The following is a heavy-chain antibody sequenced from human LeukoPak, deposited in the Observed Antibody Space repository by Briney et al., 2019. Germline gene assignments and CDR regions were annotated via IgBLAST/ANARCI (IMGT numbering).Heavy chain of an antibody. Sequence: PSETLSLTCTVSGGSISSSYWSWIRQPPGKGLEWIGYIYSSGSTNYNPSLKSRVTISVDTSKNQFSLKLSSVTAADTAVYYCARIFTDSGSYYSEYWGQGTLVTVSS. V-gene: IGHV4-59*01. D-gene: IGHD3-22*01. CDR1: GGSISSSY. J-gene: IGHJ4*02. CDR3: ARIFTDSGSYYSEY. CDR2: IYSSGST.